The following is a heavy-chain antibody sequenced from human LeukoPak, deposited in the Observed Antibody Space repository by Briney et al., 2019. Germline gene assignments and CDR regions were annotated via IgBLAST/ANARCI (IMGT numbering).Heavy chain of an antibody. CDR2: IKQDGGET. CDR1: GVTFSSYW. Sequence: PGGSLRLSCAASGVTFSSYWMSWVRQAPGKRLEWVANIKQDGGETSYVDSVKGRFTISSDNAKNSLYLQMNSLRAEDTAVYYCARVAGYAVATWGQGTLVTVSS. D-gene: IGHD1-1*01. V-gene: IGHV3-7*01. J-gene: IGHJ5*02. CDR3: ARVAGYAVAT.